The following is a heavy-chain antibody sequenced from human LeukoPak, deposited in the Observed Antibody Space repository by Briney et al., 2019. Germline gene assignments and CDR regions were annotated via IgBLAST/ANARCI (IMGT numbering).Heavy chain of an antibody. D-gene: IGHD3-3*01. J-gene: IGHJ4*02. Sequence: SETLSLTCAVSVYSISSGYYWGWIRQPPGDWLEWIGSIYHSGSTYYNPSLKSRVTISVDTSKNQFTLKLSSVTAADTAVYYCARGPWSGYSHWGQGTLVTVSS. CDR3: ARGPWSGYSH. CDR1: VYSISSGYY. V-gene: IGHV4-38-2*01. CDR2: IYHSGST.